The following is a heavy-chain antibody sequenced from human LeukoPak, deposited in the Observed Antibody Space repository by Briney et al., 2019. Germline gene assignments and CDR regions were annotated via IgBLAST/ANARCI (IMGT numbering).Heavy chain of an antibody. CDR1: GGTFSSYA. CDR2: IIPIFGTA. CDR3: ATTSQQLVSLDWFDP. V-gene: IGHV1-69*13. Sequence: ASVKVSCKASGGTFSSYAISWVRQAPGQGLEWMGGIIPIFGTANYAQKFQGRVTITADESTSTAYMELSSLRSEDTAVYYCATTSQQLVSLDWFDPWGQGTLVTVSS. J-gene: IGHJ5*02. D-gene: IGHD6-13*01.